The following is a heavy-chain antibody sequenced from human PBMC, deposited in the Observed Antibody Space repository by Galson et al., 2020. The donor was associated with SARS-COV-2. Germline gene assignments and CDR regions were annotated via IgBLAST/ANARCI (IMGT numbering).Heavy chain of an antibody. CDR2: VYPSGTT. J-gene: IGHJ2*01. CDR1: GYSVSTTNY. V-gene: IGHV4-38-2*02. Sequence: SETLSLTCTVSGYSVSTTNYWGWVRQPPGRGLEWIGSVYPSGTTYYNPSLKSRVTISVDTSKNQFSLRLDSVTAADTALYYCARQGVNMIVLVTFPGWYFNLWGRGTLVTVS. D-gene: IGHD3-22*01. CDR3: ARQGVNMIVLVTFPGWYFNL.